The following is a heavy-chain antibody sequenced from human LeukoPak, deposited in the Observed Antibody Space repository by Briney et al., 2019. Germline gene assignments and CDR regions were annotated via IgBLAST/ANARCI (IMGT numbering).Heavy chain of an antibody. D-gene: IGHD3-9*01. Sequence: PSETLSLTCTVSGDSISSSSYFWGWIRQPPGKGLEWIASVYYSGNTYYNPSLKSRFTISVDTSKNQFSLKLSSVTAADTAVYYCASSLTPRYYYGMDVWGQGTTVTVSS. J-gene: IGHJ6*02. V-gene: IGHV4-39*07. CDR1: GDSISSSSYF. CDR3: ASSLTPRYYYGMDV. CDR2: VYYSGNT.